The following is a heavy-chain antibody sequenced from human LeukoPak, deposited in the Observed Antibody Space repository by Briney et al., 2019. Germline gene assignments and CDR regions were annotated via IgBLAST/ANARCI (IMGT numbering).Heavy chain of an antibody. CDR2: TYYRSKLYN. J-gene: IGHJ4*02. CDR3: VRATWDGYYSDRKGVDYFDN. V-gene: IGHV6-1*01. Sequence: SQTLSLTCAISGDSVSSNSAAWNWIRQSPSIGLEWLGRTYYRSKLYNDYAVSVKSRITINPDTSKNQFSLQLNTVTPEDTAVYYCVRATWDGYYSDRKGVDYFDNWGQGSLVTVSS. D-gene: IGHD3-22*01. CDR1: GDSVSSNSAA.